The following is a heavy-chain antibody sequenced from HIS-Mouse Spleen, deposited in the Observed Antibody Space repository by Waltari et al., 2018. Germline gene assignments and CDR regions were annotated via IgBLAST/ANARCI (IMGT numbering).Heavy chain of an antibody. D-gene: IGHD3-3*01. CDR1: GGSISSSSYY. CDR2: IYYSGST. J-gene: IGHJ6*02. Sequence: QLQLQESGPGLAKPSETLSLTCTVSGGSISSSSYYWRWIRPPPGKGLEWIGYIYYSGSTNYNPSLKSRVTISVDTSKNQFSLKLSSVTAADTAVYYCAREYYDFWSGYYPYYYGMDVWGQGTTVTVSS. V-gene: IGHV4-61*01. CDR3: AREYYDFWSGYYPYYYGMDV.